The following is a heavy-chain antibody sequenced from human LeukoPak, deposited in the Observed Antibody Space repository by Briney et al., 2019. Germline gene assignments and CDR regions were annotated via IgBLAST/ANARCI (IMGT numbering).Heavy chain of an antibody. CDR2: INPNSGGT. CDR1: GYTFTGYY. CDR3: ARDNTMIVFPRVFDP. V-gene: IGHV1-2*02. J-gene: IGHJ5*02. Sequence: ASVKVSCKASGYTFTGYYMHWVRQAPGQGLEWMGWINPNSGGTNYAQKFQGRVTMTRDTSISTAYMELRSLRSDDTAVYYCARDNTMIVFPRVFDPWGQGTLVTVSS. D-gene: IGHD3-22*01.